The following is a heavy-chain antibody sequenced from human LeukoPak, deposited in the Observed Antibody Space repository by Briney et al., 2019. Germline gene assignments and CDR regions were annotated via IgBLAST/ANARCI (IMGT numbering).Heavy chain of an antibody. D-gene: IGHD5-12*01. CDR1: EFSFSIYS. V-gene: IGHV3-48*01. J-gene: IGHJ4*02. Sequence: GGSLRLSCAASEFSFSIYSMNWVRRAPGKGLEWVSYISSSSSSIYYADSVKGRFAISRDNAKNSLYLQMNSLRAEDTAIYYCARETGYDSYFDSWGQGTLVSVSS. CDR2: ISSSSSSI. CDR3: ARETGYDSYFDS.